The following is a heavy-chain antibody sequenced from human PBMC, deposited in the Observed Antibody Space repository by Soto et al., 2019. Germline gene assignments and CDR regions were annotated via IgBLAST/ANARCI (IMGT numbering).Heavy chain of an antibody. D-gene: IGHD3-22*01. CDR3: AKDGPGYDSSGYYPWGAFDI. V-gene: IGHV3-23*01. J-gene: IGHJ3*02. CDR1: GFTFSSYA. Sequence: GGSLRLSCAASGFTFSSYAMSWVRQAPGKGLEWVSAISGSGGSTYYADSVKGRFTISRDNSKNTLYLQMNSLRAEDTAVYYCAKDGPGYDSSGYYPWGAFDIWGQGTMVTVSS. CDR2: ISGSGGST.